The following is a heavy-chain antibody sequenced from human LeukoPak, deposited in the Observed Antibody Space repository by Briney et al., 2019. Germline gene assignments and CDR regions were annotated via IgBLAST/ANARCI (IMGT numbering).Heavy chain of an antibody. D-gene: IGHD5-18*01. CDR3: ARSAMGSLLVTYYMDV. CDR1: GGSFSGYY. J-gene: IGHJ6*03. Sequence: PSETLSLTCAVYGGSFSGYYWSWIRQPPGKGLEWIGEINHSGSTNYNPSLKSRVTISVDTSKNQFSLKLSSVTAADTAVYYCARSAMGSLLVTYYMDVWGKGTTVTVSS. CDR2: INHSGST. V-gene: IGHV4-34*01.